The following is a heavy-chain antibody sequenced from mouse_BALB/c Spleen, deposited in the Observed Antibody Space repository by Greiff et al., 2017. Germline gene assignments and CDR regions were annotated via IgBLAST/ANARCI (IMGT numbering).Heavy chain of an antibody. J-gene: IGHJ4*01. D-gene: IGHD3-2*01. CDR2: ISYDGSN. CDR3: ARGGDSSGYGAMDY. Sequence: EVQLVESGPGLVKPSQSLSLTCSVTGYSITSGYYWNWIRQFPGNKLEWMGYISYDGSNNYNPSLKNRISITRDTSKNQFFLKLNSVTTEDTATYYCARGGDSSGYGAMDYWGQGTSVTVSS. CDR1: GYSITSGYY. V-gene: IGHV3-6*02.